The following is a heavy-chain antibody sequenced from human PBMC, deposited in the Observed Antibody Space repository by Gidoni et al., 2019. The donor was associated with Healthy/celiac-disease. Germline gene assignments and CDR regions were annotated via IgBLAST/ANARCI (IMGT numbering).Heavy chain of an antibody. CDR1: GFTFSSSA. Sequence: EVQLLESGGGLVQPGGSLRLSCAASGFTFSSSAMSWVRQAPGKGLEWVSAISGSGGSTYYADSVKGRFTISRDNSKNTLYLQMNSLRAEDTAVYYCAKRGPVAGLHYYYGMDVWGQGTTVTVSS. D-gene: IGHD6-19*01. J-gene: IGHJ6*02. CDR2: ISGSGGST. CDR3: AKRGPVAGLHYYYGMDV. V-gene: IGHV3-23*01.